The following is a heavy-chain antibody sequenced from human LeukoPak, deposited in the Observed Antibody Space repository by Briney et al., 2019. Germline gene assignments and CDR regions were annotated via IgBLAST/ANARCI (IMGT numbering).Heavy chain of an antibody. J-gene: IGHJ4*02. CDR3: ARPYYYDSSGYYYDDY. CDR1: GGSFSGYY. V-gene: IGHV4-34*01. CDR2: INHSGST. Sequence: SETLSLTCAVYGGSFSGYYWSWIRQHPGKGLEWIGEINHSGSTNYNPSLKSRVTISVDTSKNQFSLKLSSVTAADTAVYYCARPYYYDSSGYYYDDYWGQGTLVTVSS. D-gene: IGHD3-22*01.